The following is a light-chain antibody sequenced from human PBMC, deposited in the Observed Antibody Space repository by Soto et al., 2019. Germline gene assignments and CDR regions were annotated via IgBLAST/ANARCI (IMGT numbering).Light chain of an antibody. V-gene: IGLV1-51*01. CDR2: DNN. CDR1: SSNIGNNY. J-gene: IGLJ1*01. Sequence: QSVLTQPPSVSAAPGQKVTISCSGSSSNIGNNYVSWYQQLPGTAPKLLIYDNNKRPSGIPDRFSGSKSGTSATLGITGLTTGDEAPYHCLLSYGGAQVFGTGTKGTVL. CDR3: LLSYGGAQV.